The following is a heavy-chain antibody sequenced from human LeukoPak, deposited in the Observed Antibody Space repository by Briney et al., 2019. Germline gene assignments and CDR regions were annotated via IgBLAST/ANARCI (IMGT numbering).Heavy chain of an antibody. V-gene: IGHV3-23*01. CDR3: ADPPNSGY. CDR1: GFTFTSYA. J-gene: IGHJ4*02. Sequence: GGSLRLSCAASGFTFTSYAMSWVRQAPGKGLERVSTIGGSGGDTYYADSVKGRFTISRDNSKNTLYLQMNSLRAEDTAVYYCADPPNSGYWGQGTLVTVSS. CDR2: IGGSGGDT. D-gene: IGHD3-10*01.